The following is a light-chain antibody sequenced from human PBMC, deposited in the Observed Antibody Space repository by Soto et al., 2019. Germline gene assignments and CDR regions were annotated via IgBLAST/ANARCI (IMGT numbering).Light chain of an antibody. J-gene: IGKJ5*01. CDR2: DAS. Sequence: EIVLTQSPATLSLSPGEIATLSCRASQSISIYLAWYQQKPGQAPRLLIYDASNRATGIPARFSGSGSGTDSTLIINRLEPEDFAVYYCQQYGSSITLGQGTRLEIK. CDR3: QQYGSSIT. CDR1: QSISIY. V-gene: IGKV3-11*01.